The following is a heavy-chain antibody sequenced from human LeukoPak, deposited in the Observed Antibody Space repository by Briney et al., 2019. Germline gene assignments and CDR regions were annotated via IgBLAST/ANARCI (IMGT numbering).Heavy chain of an antibody. CDR2: IRQDGSEK. V-gene: IGHV3-7*03. D-gene: IGHD2-2*01. J-gene: IGHJ4*02. CDR3: ANYCSSTSCRRGWIDY. CDR1: GFSFSSYW. Sequence: PGGSLRLSCAASGFSFSSYWMSWVRQAPGKGLEWVANIRQDGSEKYYVDSVKGRFTISRDNAKNSLYLQMNSLRAEDTAVYYCANYCSSTSCRRGWIDYWGQGTLVTVSS.